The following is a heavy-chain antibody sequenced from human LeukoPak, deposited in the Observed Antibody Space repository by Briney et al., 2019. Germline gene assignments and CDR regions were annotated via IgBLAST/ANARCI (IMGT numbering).Heavy chain of an antibody. Sequence: ASVKVSCTASGYTFTIYDISWVRQATGQGLEWMGWMNPNSGDTGYARKFQGRVTLTRDPSISTAYMELSSLTSDDTAVYYCARGLEDYTTTTYPLLKYWGQGTLVTVSS. V-gene: IGHV1-8*01. J-gene: IGHJ4*02. CDR3: ARGLEDYTTTTYPLLKY. CDR1: GYTFTIYD. D-gene: IGHD2/OR15-2a*01. CDR2: MNPNSGDT.